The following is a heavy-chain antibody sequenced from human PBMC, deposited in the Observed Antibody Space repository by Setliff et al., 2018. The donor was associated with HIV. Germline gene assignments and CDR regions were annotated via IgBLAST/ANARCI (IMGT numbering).Heavy chain of an antibody. CDR1: GGSTSSGDYY. Sequence: PSETLSLTCSVFGGSTSSGDYYWSWLRQHPGKGLEWIGYIYHSGTTYYNPSLASRVTISVDTSKSQFSLKLSSVTAADTAVYYCASPSDHTAGAFDVWGQGTMVTVSS. J-gene: IGHJ3*01. CDR2: IYHSGTT. CDR3: ASPSDHTAGAFDV. V-gene: IGHV4-31*03.